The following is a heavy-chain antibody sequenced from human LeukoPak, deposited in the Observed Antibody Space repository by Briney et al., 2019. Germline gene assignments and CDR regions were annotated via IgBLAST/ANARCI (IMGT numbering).Heavy chain of an antibody. CDR1: GFTVSSNY. CDR3: ARGPYGSGSYWVDY. J-gene: IGHJ4*02. D-gene: IGHD3-10*01. CDR2: IYSGGST. Sequence: GGSLRLSCAASGFTVSSNYMSWVRQAPGKGLEWVSVIYSGGSTYYADSVKGRFTISRDNSKNTLYLQMNSLRGEDAAVYYCARGPYGSGSYWVDYWGQGTLVTVSS. V-gene: IGHV3-53*01.